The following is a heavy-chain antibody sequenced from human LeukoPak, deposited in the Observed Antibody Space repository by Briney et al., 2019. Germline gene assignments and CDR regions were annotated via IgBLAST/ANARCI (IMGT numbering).Heavy chain of an antibody. J-gene: IGHJ4*02. D-gene: IGHD3-10*01. V-gene: IGHV3-30-3*01. Sequence: GGSLRLSCAASGFTFSNYAMHWVRQAPGKGLEWVAVISYDGSNKYYADSVKGRFTISRDNSNNTLYLQMNSLRAEDTAVYYCAKGSHYYASGSRLDYWGQGTLVTLSS. CDR1: GFTFSNYA. CDR2: ISYDGSNK. CDR3: AKGSHYYASGSRLDY.